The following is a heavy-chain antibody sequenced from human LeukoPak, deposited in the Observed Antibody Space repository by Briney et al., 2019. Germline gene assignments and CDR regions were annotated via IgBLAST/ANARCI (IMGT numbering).Heavy chain of an antibody. CDR2: FSGSGGIT. J-gene: IGHJ4*02. CDR3: ATEGFDK. CDR1: AFAFSRFA. D-gene: IGHD1-14*01. Sequence: AGSLRLSCVASAFAFSRFAMNWVRQAPGKGLEWVSFFSGSGGITTSADSVKGRFTISRDNSKNTVYLEMNSLRAEDTAVYYCATEGFDKGGEGTLVSVSS. V-gene: IGHV3-23*01.